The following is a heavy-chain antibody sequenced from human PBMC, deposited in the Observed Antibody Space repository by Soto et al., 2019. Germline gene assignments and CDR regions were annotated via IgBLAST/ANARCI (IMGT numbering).Heavy chain of an antibody. V-gene: IGHV1-18*01. CDR1: GDTFASFG. J-gene: IGHJ4*02. D-gene: IGHD3-10*01. Sequence: AASVKVSCKASGDTFASFGFSWLRQAPGQGLEWLGWISAYNGNTHYAQKVRDRVTLTTDTSTNTAYMELRSLTSDDTAVYYCARDQESITDRILQYWGQGTRVTVSS. CDR3: ARDQESITDRILQY. CDR2: ISAYNGNT.